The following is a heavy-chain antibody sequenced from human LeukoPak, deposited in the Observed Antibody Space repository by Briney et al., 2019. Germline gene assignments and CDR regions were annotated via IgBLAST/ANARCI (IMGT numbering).Heavy chain of an antibody. Sequence: PSETLSLTCSVSGGSISSYYWSWIGQAPGKGLEGIGFAHYSGSTNYNPSLKSRVTISVDTSKSQFSLKLISVTAADTAVYYCASKMSTYWFFDVWGRGTLVTVSS. V-gene: IGHV4-59*01. CDR1: GGSISSYY. CDR2: AHYSGST. D-gene: IGHD5-24*01. CDR3: ASKMSTYWFFDV. J-gene: IGHJ2*01.